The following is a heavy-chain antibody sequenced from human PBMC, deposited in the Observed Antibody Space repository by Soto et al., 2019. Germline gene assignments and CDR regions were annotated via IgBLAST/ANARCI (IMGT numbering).Heavy chain of an antibody. D-gene: IGHD3-3*01. CDR1: GFTFSNYW. J-gene: IGHJ5*02. CDR3: ARAGGYDFWSLFDP. Sequence: EAQLEESGGGLVQPGGSLRLSCVASGFTFSNYWMAWVRQAPGKGPEWVANIKQDGSEKNYVCSVRGRFSISRDNAKNALFLQMNSLRADDTAMYHCARAGGYDFWSLFDPWGQGTLVTVSA. V-gene: IGHV3-7*01. CDR2: IKQDGSEK.